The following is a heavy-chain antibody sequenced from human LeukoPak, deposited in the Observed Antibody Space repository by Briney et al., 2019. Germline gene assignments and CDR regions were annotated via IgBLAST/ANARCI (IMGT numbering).Heavy chain of an antibody. CDR3: AKVRDLGGYYYMDV. Sequence: GGSLRLSCAASGFTFSSYEMNWVRQAPGKGLEWVSYISSSGSTIYYADSVKGRFTISRDNSKNTLYLQMNSLRAEDTAVYYCAKVRDLGGYYYMDVWGKGTTVTISS. CDR2: ISSSGSTI. CDR1: GFTFSSYE. V-gene: IGHV3-48*03. J-gene: IGHJ6*03. D-gene: IGHD3-16*01.